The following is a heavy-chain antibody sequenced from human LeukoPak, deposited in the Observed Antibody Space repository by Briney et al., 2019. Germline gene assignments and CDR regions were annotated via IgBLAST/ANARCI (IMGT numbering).Heavy chain of an antibody. J-gene: IGHJ3*01. Sequence: GGSLRLSCEGSAFIFSGHWMSWSRQAPGKGLEWVASINSDESEGYYADVVKGRFTISRDNAKNSLYLQINSLRAEDTAVYYCARSSYSSSSSVWGQGTMVTVSS. CDR3: ARSSYSSSSSV. CDR2: INSDESEG. CDR1: AFIFSGHW. V-gene: IGHV3-7*03. D-gene: IGHD6-6*01.